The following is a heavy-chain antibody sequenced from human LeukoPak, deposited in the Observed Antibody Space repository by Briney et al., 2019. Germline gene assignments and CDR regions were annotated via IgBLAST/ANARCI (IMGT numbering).Heavy chain of an antibody. D-gene: IGHD6-13*01. Sequence: GSLKLSCAASGFTFSSYAMSWVRQAPGKGLEWVSAISGSGGSTYYADSVKGRFTISRDNSKNTLYLQMNSLRAEDTAVYYCAKDWGYSSSWPFDYWGQGTLVTVSS. CDR3: AKDWGYSSSWPFDY. CDR2: ISGSGGST. J-gene: IGHJ4*02. CDR1: GFTFSSYA. V-gene: IGHV3-23*01.